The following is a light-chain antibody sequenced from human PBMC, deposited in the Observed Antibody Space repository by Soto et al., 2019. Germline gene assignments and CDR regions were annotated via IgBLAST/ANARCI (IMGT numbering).Light chain of an antibody. J-gene: IGKJ4*01. CDR3: QQFGSSPLT. Sequence: DTVLTQSPGTLSLSPGETATLTCSASHSVSSTFLAWYQQKPGQAPTLLIYDADTRATGIPDRFSGSGSGTDFTLTISRLEPEDFAVYYCQQFGSSPLTFGGGTKVDIK. CDR2: DAD. V-gene: IGKV3-20*01. CDR1: HSVSSTF.